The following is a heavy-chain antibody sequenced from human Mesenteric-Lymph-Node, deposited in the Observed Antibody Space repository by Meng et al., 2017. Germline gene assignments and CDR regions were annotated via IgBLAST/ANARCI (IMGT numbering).Heavy chain of an antibody. V-gene: IGHV3-48*03. J-gene: IGHJ4*02. CDR2: ISSSGSTI. D-gene: IGHD4-23*01. Sequence: GESLKISCAASGFTFSSYEMNWVRQAPGKGLEWVSYISSSGSTIYYADSVKGRFSVPRDNSENTVYLQMNSLRVDDTAVYFCARDRVPGGGFDSWGQGTLVTVSS. CDR1: GFTFSSYE. CDR3: ARDRVPGGGFDS.